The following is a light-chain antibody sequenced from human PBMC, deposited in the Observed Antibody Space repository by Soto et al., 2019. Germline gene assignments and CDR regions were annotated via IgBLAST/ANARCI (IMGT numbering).Light chain of an antibody. CDR3: QQYNSYTYT. Sequence: DIQMTQSPSTLSASVRDRVTITCRASQSISSWLAWYQQKPGKAPKLLIYKASNLESGVPSRFSGSGSGTEFTLTFSSLQPDDFATYYCQQYNSYTYTFGQGTKLEIK. CDR1: QSISSW. J-gene: IGKJ2*01. CDR2: KAS. V-gene: IGKV1-5*03.